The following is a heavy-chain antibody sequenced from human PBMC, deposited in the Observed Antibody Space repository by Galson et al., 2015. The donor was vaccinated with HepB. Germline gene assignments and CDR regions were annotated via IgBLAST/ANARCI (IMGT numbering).Heavy chain of an antibody. CDR3: ARHRCDSSGLLYDAFDI. D-gene: IGHD3-22*01. CDR1: TFTFSDYY. CDR2: TDSSSSYT. V-gene: IGHV3-11*06. J-gene: IGHJ3*02. Sequence: SLRLSCAASTFTFSDYYMTWIRQAPGKGLEWLSYTDSSSSYTKYADSVKGRFTISRDNAKNSLYLQMNSLRVEDTALYYCARHRCDSSGLLYDAFDIWGQGTMVTVSS.